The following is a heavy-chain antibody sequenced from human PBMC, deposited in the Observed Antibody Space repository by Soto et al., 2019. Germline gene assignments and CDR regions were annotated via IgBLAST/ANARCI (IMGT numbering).Heavy chain of an antibody. Sequence: EVELLGSGGGLVQPGGSLRLSCAASGFTFSSYAMSWVRQAPGKGLEWVSAIIGSGVSTYYADSVKGRFTISRDNSKNTLYLQMNSLRAEDTAVYYCAKEHHYSSSWSEFDYWGQGTLVTVSS. J-gene: IGHJ4*02. V-gene: IGHV3-23*01. CDR3: AKEHHYSSSWSEFDY. CDR2: IIGSGVST. CDR1: GFTFSSYA. D-gene: IGHD6-13*01.